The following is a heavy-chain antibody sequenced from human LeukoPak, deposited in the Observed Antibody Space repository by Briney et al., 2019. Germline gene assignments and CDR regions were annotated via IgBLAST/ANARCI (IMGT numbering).Heavy chain of an antibody. J-gene: IGHJ6*02. D-gene: IGHD3-16*01. Sequence: PGGSLRLSCAASGFTFSSYSMNWARQAPGKGLEWVASINHNGNVNYYVDSVKGRFTISRDNAKNSLYLQMSNLRAEDTAVYFCGRGGGLDVWGQGATVTVSS. CDR1: GFTFSSYS. CDR3: GRGGGLDV. V-gene: IGHV3-7*03. CDR2: INHNGNVN.